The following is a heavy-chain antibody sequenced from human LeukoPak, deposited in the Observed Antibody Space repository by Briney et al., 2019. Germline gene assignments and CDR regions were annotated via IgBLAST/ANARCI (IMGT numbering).Heavy chain of an antibody. Sequence: GGSLRLSCAASGFTFSSYAMSWVRQAPGKGLEWVSAISGSGGSTYYADSVKGRFTISRDNSKNTLYLQMNSLRADDTAVYYCARAFSSGYFYHYGMDVWGQGTTVTVSS. CDR3: ARAFSSGYFYHYGMDV. D-gene: IGHD6-6*01. J-gene: IGHJ6*02. CDR1: GFTFSSYA. V-gene: IGHV3-23*01. CDR2: ISGSGGST.